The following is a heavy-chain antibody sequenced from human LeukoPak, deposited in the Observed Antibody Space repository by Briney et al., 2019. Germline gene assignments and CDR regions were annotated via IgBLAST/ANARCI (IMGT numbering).Heavy chain of an antibody. Sequence: PSETLSLTCTVSGGSISSYYWSWIRQPPGKGLEWIGSIYYSGSTYYNPSLKSRVTISVDTSKNQFSLKLSSVTAADTAVYYCARVGYSYGYPSWGQGTLVTVSS. CDR1: GGSISSYY. CDR3: ARVGYSYGYPS. J-gene: IGHJ5*02. V-gene: IGHV4-59*12. D-gene: IGHD5-18*01. CDR2: IYYSGST.